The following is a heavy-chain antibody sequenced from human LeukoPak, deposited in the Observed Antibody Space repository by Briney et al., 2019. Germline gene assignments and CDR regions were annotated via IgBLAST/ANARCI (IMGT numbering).Heavy chain of an antibody. Sequence: GASLKISCKGSGYSFTNYWIGWVRQMPGKGLEWMGIIYPGDSDTRYSQSFQDQVTISANKSIRTAYMQWSSLKASDTAMYYCARTPQYSSSSYGVDYWGQGTLVTVSS. CDR2: IYPGDSDT. V-gene: IGHV5-51*01. D-gene: IGHD6-6*01. J-gene: IGHJ4*02. CDR1: GYSFTNYW. CDR3: ARTPQYSSSSYGVDY.